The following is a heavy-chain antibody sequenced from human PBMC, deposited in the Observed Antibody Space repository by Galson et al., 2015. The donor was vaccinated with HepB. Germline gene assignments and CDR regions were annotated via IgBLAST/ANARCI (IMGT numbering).Heavy chain of an antibody. V-gene: IGHV3-9*01. CDR2: INWSGDNI. CDR3: AKMKDRLYFYYYGMDV. D-gene: IGHD3-9*01. CDR1: GFSFDDYA. Sequence: SLRLSCAASGFSFDDYAMHWVRQAPGKGLEWVAGINWSGDNIEYADSVKGRFTISRDNGKHSLNLQMNSLKPEDTALYYCAKMKDRLYFYYYGMDVWGQGTTVTVSS. J-gene: IGHJ6*02.